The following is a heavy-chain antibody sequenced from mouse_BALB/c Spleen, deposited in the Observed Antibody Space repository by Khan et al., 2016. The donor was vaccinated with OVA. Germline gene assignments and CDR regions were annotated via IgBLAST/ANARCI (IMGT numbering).Heavy chain of an antibody. CDR2: IRNKANGYTT. CDR1: GFTFTDYY. D-gene: IGHD4-1*01. J-gene: IGHJ3*01. CDR3: ARDTGTWFAY. Sequence: EVELVESGGGLVQPGGSLRLSCATSGFTFTDYYMSWVRQPPGKALEWLGFIRNKANGYTTEYSASVKGRFTISRDNSQSILYLQMNTLRAEDSATYYCARDTGTWFAYWGQGTLVTVSA. V-gene: IGHV7-3*02.